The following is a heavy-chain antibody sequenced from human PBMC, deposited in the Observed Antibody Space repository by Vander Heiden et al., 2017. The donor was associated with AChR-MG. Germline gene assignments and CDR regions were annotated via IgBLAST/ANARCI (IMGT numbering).Heavy chain of an antibody. CDR1: GLTFSSYW. CDR2: IKQDGSEK. D-gene: IGHD3-10*01. CDR3: ARAVWFGELPPGPMDV. V-gene: IGHV3-7*01. Sequence: EVQLVESGGGLVQPGGSLRLSCAASGLTFSSYWMSWVRQAPGKGLEWVANIKQDGSEKYYVDSVKGRFTISRDNAKNSLYLQMNSLRAEDTAVYYCARAVWFGELPPGPMDVWGKGTTVTVSS. J-gene: IGHJ6*03.